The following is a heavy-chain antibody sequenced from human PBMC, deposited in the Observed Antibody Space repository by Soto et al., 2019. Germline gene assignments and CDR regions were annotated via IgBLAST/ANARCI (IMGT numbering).Heavy chain of an antibody. CDR2: ISSSGSTI. Sequence: GGSLRLSCAASGFTFSDYYMSWIRQAPGKGPEWVSYISSSGSTIYYADSVKGRFTISRDNAKNSLYLQMNSLRAEDTAVYYCARENSSGWYSDYFDYWGQGTLVTVSS. CDR1: GFTFSDYY. J-gene: IGHJ4*02. V-gene: IGHV3-11*01. D-gene: IGHD6-19*01. CDR3: ARENSSGWYSDYFDY.